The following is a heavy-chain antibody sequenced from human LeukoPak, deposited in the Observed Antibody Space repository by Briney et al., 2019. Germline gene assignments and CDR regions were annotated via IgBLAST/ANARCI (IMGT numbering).Heavy chain of an antibody. J-gene: IGHJ4*02. D-gene: IGHD3-22*01. CDR3: ARGGSNYYDSSGYYPYYFDY. Sequence: GGSLRLSCAASGFTFSSYVMSWVRQAPGKGLEWVSAISASGGSTFYADSVKGRFTISRDNAKNSLYLQMNSLRAEDTAVYYCARGGSNYYDSSGYYPYYFDYWGQGTLITVSS. CDR2: ISASGGST. CDR1: GFTFSSYV. V-gene: IGHV3-23*01.